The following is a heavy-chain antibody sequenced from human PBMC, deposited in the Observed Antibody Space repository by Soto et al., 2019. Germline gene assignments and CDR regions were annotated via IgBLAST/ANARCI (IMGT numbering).Heavy chain of an antibody. CDR1: GFTFSHFC. J-gene: IGHJ4*02. Sequence: QVHLVESGGGVVQPGGSLRLSCAASGFTFSHFCFHWVRQAPGKGLEWVAVIWSGGQNAYNGDSVKGRFTISRDDSKTTVYLQIDSLSDEDTAKYYCASDTSWGPTEFDYWGQGALVTVSS. CDR2: IWSGGQNA. CDR3: ASDTSWGPTEFDY. D-gene: IGHD3-16*01. V-gene: IGHV3-33*01.